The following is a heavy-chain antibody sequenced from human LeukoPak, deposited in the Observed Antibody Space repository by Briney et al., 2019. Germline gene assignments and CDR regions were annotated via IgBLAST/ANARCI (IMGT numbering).Heavy chain of an antibody. V-gene: IGHV4-59*01. CDR1: GVSISSYY. Sequence: PSETLSLTCTASGVSISSYYWSWVRQPPGKGLEWVGYIYYSGSTNYNPSLKSRGTISVDTSKTQFSLKLSSVTAADTAVYYCASTPETYYYDSSGSSGYYYYGMDVWGQGTTVTVSS. CDR2: IYYSGST. D-gene: IGHD3-22*01. J-gene: IGHJ6*02. CDR3: ASTPETYYYDSSGSSGYYYYGMDV.